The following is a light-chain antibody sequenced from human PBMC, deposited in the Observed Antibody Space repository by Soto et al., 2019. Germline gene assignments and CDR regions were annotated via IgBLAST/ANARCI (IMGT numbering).Light chain of an antibody. Sequence: TEVTQSAATLSLSVRERATLSCRARQCVSSILAWYQQKPGQATRLLIYGAYTRDTGITSRLSGTGSATDVARSIRITHSLAFLVYYREPVKNRSLAFVGGT. CDR3: EPVKNRSLA. CDR2: GAY. V-gene: IGKV3-15*01. J-gene: IGKJ4*01. CDR1: QCVSSI.